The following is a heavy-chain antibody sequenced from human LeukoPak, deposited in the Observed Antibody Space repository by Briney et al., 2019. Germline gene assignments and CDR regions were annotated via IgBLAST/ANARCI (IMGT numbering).Heavy chain of an antibody. Sequence: SETLSLTCTVSGYSISSGYYWGWIRQPPGKGLEWIGSIYHSGSTYYNPSLKSRVTISVDTSKNQFSLKLSSVTAADTAVYYCARLRGSGSYLDYWGQGTLVTVSS. V-gene: IGHV4-38-2*02. CDR3: ARLRGSGSYLDY. CDR2: IYHSGST. J-gene: IGHJ4*02. CDR1: GYSISSGYY. D-gene: IGHD3-10*01.